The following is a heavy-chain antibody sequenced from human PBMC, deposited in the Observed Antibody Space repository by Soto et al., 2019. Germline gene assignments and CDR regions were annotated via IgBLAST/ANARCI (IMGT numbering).Heavy chain of an antibody. CDR3: VHRGTLEQGFPH. D-gene: IGHD1-1*01. J-gene: IGHJ4*02. CDR1: GLSFSTSGVS. V-gene: IGHV2-5*02. Sequence: SGPTLVNPTQTLTLTCTFSGLSFSTSGVSVGWIRQPPGRALEWLAVIYWDDDKHYIPSLKSRLTITKDTSKNQVVLTMTNMDPVDTATYYCVHRGTLEQGFPHWGQGTLVTVSS. CDR2: IYWDDDK.